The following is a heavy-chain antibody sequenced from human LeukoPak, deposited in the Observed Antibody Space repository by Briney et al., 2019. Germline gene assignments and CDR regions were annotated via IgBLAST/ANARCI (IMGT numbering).Heavy chain of an antibody. CDR1: AGSINSHY. J-gene: IGHJ4*02. V-gene: IGHV4-59*11. Sequence: SETLSPTCSVSAGSINSHYWSWIRQPPGKRLEWMGYIFNTGNTNYNPSLASRVTMSVDTSRAQFFLRLSPVTAADTAIYYCASRPADTTWYGVFDYWSQGTLVTVSS. D-gene: IGHD3-10*01. CDR3: ASRPADTTWYGVFDY. CDR2: IFNTGNT.